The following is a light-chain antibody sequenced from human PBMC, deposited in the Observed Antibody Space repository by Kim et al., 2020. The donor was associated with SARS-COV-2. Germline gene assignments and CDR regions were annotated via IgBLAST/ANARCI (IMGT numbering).Light chain of an antibody. V-gene: IGLV2-14*01. CDR2: DVN. CDR3: SSYTTGSTWV. J-gene: IGLJ3*02. Sequence: QSALTQPASVSGSHGQSITISCTGTSSDVGGYNYVSWYQQHPGKAPKLMIYDVNKRPSGVSNRFSGSKSGNTASLTISGLQAEDEADYYCSSYTTGSTWVFGGGTQLTVL. CDR1: SSDVGGYNY.